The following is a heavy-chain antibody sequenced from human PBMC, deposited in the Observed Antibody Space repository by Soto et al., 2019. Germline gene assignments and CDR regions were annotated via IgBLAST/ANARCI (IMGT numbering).Heavy chain of an antibody. J-gene: IGHJ4*02. CDR1: GFTFSSYA. CDR3: XKGKAHYGSGSYYIFDY. Sequence: GGSLRLSCAASGFTFSSYAMSWVRQAPGKGLEWVSAISGSGGSTYYADSVKGRFTISRDNSKNTLYLQMNSLRAEDTAVYYCXKGKAHYGSGSYYIFDYWGQGTLVTVSS. V-gene: IGHV3-23*01. D-gene: IGHD3-10*01. CDR2: ISGSGGST.